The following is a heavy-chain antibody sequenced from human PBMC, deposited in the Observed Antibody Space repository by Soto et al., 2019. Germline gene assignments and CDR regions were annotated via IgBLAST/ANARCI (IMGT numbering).Heavy chain of an antibody. V-gene: IGHV1-69*13. CDR3: ARGEGGSVSYFQNAWVGPANHYYFYYGMDV. Sequence: SVKVSCKASGGTFSSYAISWVRQAPGQGLEWMGGIIPIFGTANYAQKFQGRVTITADESTSTAYMELSSLRSEDTAGYYCARGEGGSVSYFQNAWVGPANHYYFYYGMDVWGQGTTVTVSS. J-gene: IGHJ6*02. D-gene: IGHD3-10*01. CDR1: GGTFSSYA. CDR2: IIPIFGTA.